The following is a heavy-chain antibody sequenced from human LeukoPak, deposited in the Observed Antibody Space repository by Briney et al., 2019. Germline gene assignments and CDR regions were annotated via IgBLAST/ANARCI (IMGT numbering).Heavy chain of an antibody. CDR3: ARAPENSGYDYFDY. Sequence: ASVKVSCKASGYIFTNYDFTWVRQAPGQGLEWMGWISAGHGDTNYAQNLQGRVTMTTDTSTNTAYMELRSLRSDDTAVYYCARAPENSGYDYFDYWGQGTLVTVSS. CDR2: ISAGHGDT. J-gene: IGHJ4*02. D-gene: IGHD5-12*01. V-gene: IGHV1-18*01. CDR1: GYIFTNYD.